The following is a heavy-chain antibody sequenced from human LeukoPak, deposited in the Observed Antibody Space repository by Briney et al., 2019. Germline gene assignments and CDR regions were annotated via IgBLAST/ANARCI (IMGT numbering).Heavy chain of an antibody. CDR1: GYSISSGYY. J-gene: IGHJ4*02. D-gene: IGHD5-24*01. V-gene: IGHV4-38-2*01. CDR3: ARFSDGYSLGGYYFDH. Sequence: SETLSLTCAVSGYSISSGYYWGWIRQSPGNGLEWIGSIYRSGSTYYNPSLKSRVTISVDTSKNQFSLKLSSVTAADTAVYYCARFSDGYSLGGYYFDHWGQGTLVTVSS. CDR2: IYRSGST.